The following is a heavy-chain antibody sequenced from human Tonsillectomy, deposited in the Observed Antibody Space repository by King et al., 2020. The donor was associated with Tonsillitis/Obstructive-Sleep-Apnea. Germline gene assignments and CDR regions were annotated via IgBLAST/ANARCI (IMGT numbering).Heavy chain of an antibody. CDR1: GFSLSTSGVG. V-gene: IGHV2-5*02. Sequence: TLKESGPTLVKPTQTLTLTCTFSGFSLSTSGVGVGWIRQPPGKALEWLALIYLDVDKRYSPSLKSRLTITKDTSKNQVVLTMTNMDPVDTATYYCAHRGVAGSMFYWGQGTLVTVSS. D-gene: IGHD6-19*01. J-gene: IGHJ4*02. CDR2: IYLDVDK. CDR3: AHRGVAGSMFY.